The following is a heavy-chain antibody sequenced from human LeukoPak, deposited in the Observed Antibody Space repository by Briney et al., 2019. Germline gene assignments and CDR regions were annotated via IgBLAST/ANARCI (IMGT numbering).Heavy chain of an antibody. CDR3: AGGYYYDY. V-gene: IGHV3-30-3*01. Sequence: GRSLRLSYAASGFTFSSYAMHWVRQAPGKGLEWVAVISYDGSNKYYADSVKGRFTISRDNSKNTLYLQMNSLRAEDTAVYYCAGGYYYDYWGQGTLVTVSS. J-gene: IGHJ4*02. CDR1: GFTFSSYA. CDR2: ISYDGSNK. D-gene: IGHD3-16*01.